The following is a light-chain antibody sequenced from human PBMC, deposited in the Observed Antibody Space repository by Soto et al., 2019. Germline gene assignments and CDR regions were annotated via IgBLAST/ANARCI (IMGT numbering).Light chain of an antibody. Sequence: DIVMTQSPESLAVSLGERATINCKSSQSVLYSSDNKNYLAWYQQKPGQPPKLLIYWASTRESGVPDRFSGSGSGTDFTLTISSLQAEDVAVYYCQQYYSIPFTFGPGTKVDFK. CDR2: WAS. V-gene: IGKV4-1*01. CDR3: QQYYSIPFT. CDR1: QSVLYSSDNKNY. J-gene: IGKJ3*01.